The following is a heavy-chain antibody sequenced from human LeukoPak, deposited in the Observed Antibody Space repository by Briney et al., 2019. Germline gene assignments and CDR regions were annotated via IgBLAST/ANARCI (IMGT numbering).Heavy chain of an antibody. CDR2: IFSGGST. Sequence: GGSLSLSCAASGFTVSSNYMSWVRQAPGKGLEWVSVIFSGGSTYYADSVKGRFTISRDNSKNTMFLQMNSLRVDDTAIYYCAKDREISSASYVGVDDFWGQGTLDTVSS. J-gene: IGHJ4*02. CDR1: GFTVSSNY. CDR3: AKDREISSASYVGVDDF. V-gene: IGHV3-53*01. D-gene: IGHD6-19*01.